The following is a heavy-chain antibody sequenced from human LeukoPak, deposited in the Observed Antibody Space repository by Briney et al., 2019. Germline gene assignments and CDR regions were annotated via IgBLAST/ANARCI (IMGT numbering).Heavy chain of an antibody. J-gene: IGHJ4*02. D-gene: IGHD1-26*01. CDR3: ARDGIVGSPLFKFDY. CDR1: GFTFSSYW. Sequence: PGGSLRLSCAASGFTFSSYWMSWVRQAPGKGLEWVAIISFDGGNKYYADSVKGRFTISRDNSKNTLYLQMNSLRAEDTAVYYCARDGIVGSPLFKFDYWGQGTLVTVSS. V-gene: IGHV3-30-3*01. CDR2: ISFDGGNK.